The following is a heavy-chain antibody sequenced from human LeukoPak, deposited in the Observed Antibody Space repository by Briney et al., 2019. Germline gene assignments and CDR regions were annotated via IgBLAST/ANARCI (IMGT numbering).Heavy chain of an antibody. J-gene: IGHJ4*01. CDR2: ISGSTETI. D-gene: IGHD3-16*01. CDR3: ARDLATLGYYFDS. Sequence: GGSLRPSCTASGFTFGDYAMNWVRQAPGKGLQWVSYISGSTETIYYADSVKGRFTISRDNAKNSLSLQMNSLRDEDTAVYYCARDLATLGYYFDSWGHGTMVIVSS. CDR1: GFTFGDYA. V-gene: IGHV3-48*02.